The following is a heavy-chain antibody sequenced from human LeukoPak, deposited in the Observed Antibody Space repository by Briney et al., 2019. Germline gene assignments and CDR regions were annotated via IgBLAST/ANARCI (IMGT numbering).Heavy chain of an antibody. J-gene: IGHJ3*02. Sequence: SETLSLTCAVYGGSFSGYYWSWIRQPPGKGLEWIGEINHSGSTNYNPSLKSRVTISVDTSKNQFSLKLSSVTAADTAVYYCARDRFDWLFPGHHDAFDIWGQGTMVTVSS. CDR1: GGSFSGYY. V-gene: IGHV4-34*01. CDR3: ARDRFDWLFPGHHDAFDI. CDR2: INHSGST. D-gene: IGHD3-9*01.